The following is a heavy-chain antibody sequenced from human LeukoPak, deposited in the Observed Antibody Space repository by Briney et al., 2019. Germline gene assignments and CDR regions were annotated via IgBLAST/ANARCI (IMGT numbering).Heavy chain of an antibody. V-gene: IGHV3-30*18. CDR2: ISFDGSHK. Sequence: GGSLRLSCAASGFSFSNYGMHWVRQAPGKGLEWVAVISFDGSHKYYADSVKGRFTISRDNSENTLYLQMNSLRTEDTAVYYCAKDEGSGWFGPSDYWGQGTLVTVSS. J-gene: IGHJ4*02. CDR3: AKDEGSGWFGPSDY. D-gene: IGHD6-13*01. CDR1: GFSFSNYG.